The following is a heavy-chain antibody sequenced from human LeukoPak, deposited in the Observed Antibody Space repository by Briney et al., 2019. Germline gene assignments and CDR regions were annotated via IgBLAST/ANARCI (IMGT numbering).Heavy chain of an antibody. Sequence: ASVKVSCKASGYTFTGYYMHWVRQAPGQGLEWMGWINPNSGGTNYARKFQGRVTMTRDTSISTAHMELSRLRSDDTAVYYCARANPLYCSSTTCLFDYWGQGTLVTVSS. CDR3: ARANPLYCSSTTCLFDY. V-gene: IGHV1-2*02. D-gene: IGHD2-2*01. J-gene: IGHJ4*02. CDR2: INPNSGGT. CDR1: GYTFTGYY.